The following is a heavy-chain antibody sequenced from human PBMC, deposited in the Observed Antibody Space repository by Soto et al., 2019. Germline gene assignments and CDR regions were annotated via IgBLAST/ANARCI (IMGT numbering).Heavy chain of an antibody. D-gene: IGHD3-9*01. V-gene: IGHV1-3*01. J-gene: IGHJ4*02. CDR1: GYTFTSYA. CDR2: INAGNGNT. Sequence: ASVTVSCQASGYTFTSYAMHWVRQAPGQRLEWMGWINAGNGNTKYSQKFQGRVTITRDTSASTAYMELSSLRSEDTAVYYCASNYDILTGSYMALDYWGQGTLVTVSS. CDR3: ASNYDILTGSYMALDY.